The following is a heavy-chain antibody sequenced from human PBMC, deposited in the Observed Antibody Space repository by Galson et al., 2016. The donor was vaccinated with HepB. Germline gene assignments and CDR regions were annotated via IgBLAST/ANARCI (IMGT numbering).Heavy chain of an antibody. D-gene: IGHD3-22*01. CDR2: IYYSGAT. CDR3: ARGPNYFEGSGPGLDY. CDR1: GDSLSSDY. V-gene: IGHV4-59*13. J-gene: IGHJ4*02. Sequence: ETLSLTCSVSGDSLSSDYWNWVRQSPGKGLEWIGHIYYSGATSYEPSLKSRVTISEDRSNNQVFMSLASVTAADTAVYYCARGPNYFEGSGPGLDYWGPGTLVIVSS.